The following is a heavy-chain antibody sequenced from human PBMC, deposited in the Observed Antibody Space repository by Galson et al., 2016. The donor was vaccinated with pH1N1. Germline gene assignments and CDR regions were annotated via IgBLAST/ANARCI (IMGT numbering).Heavy chain of an antibody. Sequence: RLSCAASGFTFSDYYMSWIRQAPGKGLEWVSYISSTGSTIYYADSVKGRFTVSRGNAKNSLYLQMNSLRAEDTAVYYCAREGRSDYGDYDGNYYGMDVWGQGTTVTVSS. D-gene: IGHD4-17*01. CDR1: GFTFSDYY. CDR2: ISSTGSTI. V-gene: IGHV3-11*04. CDR3: AREGRSDYGDYDGNYYGMDV. J-gene: IGHJ6*02.